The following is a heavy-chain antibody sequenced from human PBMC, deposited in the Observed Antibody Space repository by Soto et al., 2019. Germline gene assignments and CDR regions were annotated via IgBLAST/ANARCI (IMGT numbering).Heavy chain of an antibody. J-gene: IGHJ6*03. CDR2: IYYSGST. CDR3: ARLIGFVSSPRTGYYFMSV. CDR1: GGSISSYY. D-gene: IGHD2-2*01. Sequence: SETLSLTCTVSGGSISSYYWSWIRQPPGKGLEYIGFIYYSGSTNYNPSLKSRVTISVDTSKNQFSLKLSSVTAADTAVYYCARLIGFVSSPRTGYYFMSVCGKGSTVTVS. V-gene: IGHV4-59*08.